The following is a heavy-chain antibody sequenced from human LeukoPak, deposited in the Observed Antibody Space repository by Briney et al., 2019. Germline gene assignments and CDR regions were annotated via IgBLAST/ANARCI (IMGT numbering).Heavy chain of an antibody. CDR2: IYYSGST. CDR1: GGSISSYC. Sequence: SETLSLTCTVSGGSISSYCWSWIRQPPGKGLEWIGYIYYSGSTNYNPSLKSRVTISVDTSKNQFSLKLSSVTAADTAVYYCARAYGYSSSWYFDYWGQGTLVTVSS. D-gene: IGHD6-13*01. CDR3: ARAYGYSSSWYFDY. J-gene: IGHJ4*02. V-gene: IGHV4-59*08.